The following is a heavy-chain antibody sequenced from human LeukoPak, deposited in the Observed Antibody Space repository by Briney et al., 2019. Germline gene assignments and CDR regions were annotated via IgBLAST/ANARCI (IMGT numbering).Heavy chain of an antibody. Sequence: SETLFLTCAVYGGSFSGYYWSWIRQPPGKGLEWIGEINHSGSTNYNPSLKSRVTISVDTSKNQFSLKLSSVTAADTAVYYCARGDGQLPFDLWGRGTLVTVSS. CDR3: ARGDGQLPFDL. D-gene: IGHD6-6*01. J-gene: IGHJ2*01. CDR1: GGSFSGYY. V-gene: IGHV4-34*01. CDR2: INHSGST.